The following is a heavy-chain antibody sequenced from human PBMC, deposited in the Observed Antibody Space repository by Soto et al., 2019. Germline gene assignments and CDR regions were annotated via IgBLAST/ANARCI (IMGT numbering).Heavy chain of an antibody. CDR3: ARGYCSGGSCYLKDEAYWFDP. CDR1: GGTFSSYA. Sequence: SVKVSCKASGGTFSSYAISWVRQAPGQGLEWMGGIIPIFGTANYAQKFQGRVTITADESTSTAYMELSSLRSEDTAVYYCARGYCSGGSCYLKDEAYWFDPWGQGTLVTAPQ. D-gene: IGHD2-15*01. J-gene: IGHJ5*02. CDR2: IIPIFGTA. V-gene: IGHV1-69*13.